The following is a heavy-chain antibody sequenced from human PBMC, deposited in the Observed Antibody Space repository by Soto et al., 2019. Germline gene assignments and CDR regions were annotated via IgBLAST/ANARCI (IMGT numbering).Heavy chain of an antibody. V-gene: IGHV3-23*01. CDR2: ISASGGST. CDR3: AKATTYSYDTDAFDF. D-gene: IGHD3-22*01. Sequence: GGSLRLSCEASGFAFSNYAMNWVRQAPGKGLQWVAGISASGGSTYYGPSVKGRFTISRDSSKNTLHLQSDSLRGEDTAIYYRAKATTYSYDTDAFDFWGHGTMVTRLL. J-gene: IGHJ3*01. CDR1: GFAFSNYA.